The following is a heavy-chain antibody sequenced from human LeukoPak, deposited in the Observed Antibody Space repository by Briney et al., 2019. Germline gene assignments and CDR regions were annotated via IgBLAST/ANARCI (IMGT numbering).Heavy chain of an antibody. D-gene: IGHD3-9*01. CDR1: GFTFSFYS. CDR2: ISSSSSYI. J-gene: IGHJ3*01. V-gene: IGHV3-21*01. Sequence: GGSLRLSCAASGFTFSFYSMEWVRQAPGKGLEWVSSISSSSSYIHYADSVKGRFTISRDNAKKSVCLQMNSLRAEDTAVYYCASIDSNDAFDVWGQGTMVTVSS. CDR3: ASIDSNDAFDV.